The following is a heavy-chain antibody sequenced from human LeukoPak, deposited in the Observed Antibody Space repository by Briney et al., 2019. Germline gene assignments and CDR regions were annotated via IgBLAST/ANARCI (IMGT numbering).Heavy chain of an antibody. CDR1: GFTFSSYA. V-gene: IGHV3-64D*06. CDR2: ISSNGGST. CDR3: VKTITVTTLTLVYFQH. Sequence: PGGSLRLSCSASGFTFSSYAMHWVRQAPGKGLEYVSAISSNGGSTYYADSVKGRFTISRDNSKNTLYLQMSSLRAEDTAAYYCVKTITVTTLTLVYFQHWGQGTLVTVSS. D-gene: IGHD4-17*01. J-gene: IGHJ1*01.